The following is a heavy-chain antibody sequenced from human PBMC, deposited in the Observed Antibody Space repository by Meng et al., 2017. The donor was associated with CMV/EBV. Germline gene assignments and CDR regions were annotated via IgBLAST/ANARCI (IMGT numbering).Heavy chain of an antibody. CDR1: VFTFSSYA. D-gene: IGHD1-26*01. CDR3: ARSTSGSYYEFDY. Sequence: ASVFTFSSYARHLVRQATGKGLEWVEVISYDGSNKYDADSVKGRFTIYRDNSKNTLYLQMNSLRAEDTAVYYCARSTSGSYYEFDYWGQGTLVTVSS. J-gene: IGHJ4*02. V-gene: IGHV3-30*04. CDR2: ISYDGSNK.